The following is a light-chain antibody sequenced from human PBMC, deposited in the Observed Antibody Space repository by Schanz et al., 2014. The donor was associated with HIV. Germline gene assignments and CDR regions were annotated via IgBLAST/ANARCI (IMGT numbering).Light chain of an antibody. CDR3: SSYTSSNTLEV. CDR2: GDF. V-gene: IGLV1-40*01. J-gene: IGLJ1*01. Sequence: QSVLTQPPSVSGAPGQRVTISCSGRTSNIGAGRDAQWDQHLPGTAPKLLIYGDFQRPSEVPDRFSGSKSGTSASLAISGLQSEDEADYYCSSYTSSNTLEVFGTGTKLTVL. CDR1: TSNIGAGRD.